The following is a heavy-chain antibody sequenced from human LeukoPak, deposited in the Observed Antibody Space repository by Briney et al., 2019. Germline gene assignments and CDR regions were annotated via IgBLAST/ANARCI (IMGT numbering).Heavy chain of an antibody. D-gene: IGHD3-22*01. CDR3: ARSTAYYYDHDYFDY. V-gene: IGHV4-61*02. CDR2: IYTSGST. CDR1: GGSISSGSYY. Sequence: PSETLSLTCTVSGGSISSGSYYWRWIRQPAGTGQEWIGRIYTSGSTNYNPSLKSRVTISVDTSKNQFSLKLSSVTAADTAVYYCARSTAYYYDHDYFDYWGQGTLVTVSS. J-gene: IGHJ4*02.